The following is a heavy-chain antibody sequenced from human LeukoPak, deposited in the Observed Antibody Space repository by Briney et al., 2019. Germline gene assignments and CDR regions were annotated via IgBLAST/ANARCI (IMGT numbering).Heavy chain of an antibody. V-gene: IGHV3-30*02. D-gene: IGHD3-9*01. CDR3: AKTCESVLRYFDWLSPLDY. CDR1: GFTFSSYG. Sequence: GGSLRLSCAASGFTFSSYGMHWVRQAPGKGLEWVAFIGYDGTTKYYADSVKGRFTISRDNSKNTLYLQMNSLRAEDTAVYHCAKTCESVLRYFDWLSPLDYWGQGTLVTVSS. J-gene: IGHJ4*02. CDR2: IGYDGTTK.